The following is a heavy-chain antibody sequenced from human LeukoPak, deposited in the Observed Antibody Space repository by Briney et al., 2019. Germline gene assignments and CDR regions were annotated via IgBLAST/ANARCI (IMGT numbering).Heavy chain of an antibody. V-gene: IGHV3-23*05. D-gene: IGHD6-19*01. CDR3: ASARGYSSEYK. CDR1: GFTFSAYA. Sequence: PGGSLRLSCEASGFTFSAYAMTWVRQAPGKGLEWVSSIGSDNKPHYSESVKGRFAISRDNSKNTLYLRMNSLRAEDTALYYCASARGYSSEYKWGQGTLVTVSS. CDR2: IGSDNKP. J-gene: IGHJ4*02.